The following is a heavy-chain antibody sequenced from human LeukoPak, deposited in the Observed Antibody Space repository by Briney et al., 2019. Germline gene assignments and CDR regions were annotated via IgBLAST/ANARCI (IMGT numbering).Heavy chain of an antibody. J-gene: IGHJ4*02. V-gene: IGHV3-48*03. CDR1: GFTFSNYE. CDR2: ISGSGTTI. Sequence: PGGSLRLSCAASGFTFSNYEMDWVRQAPGKGLEWVSYISGSGTTIFYADSVKGRFTISRDNAKNSLYLQMNSLRAEDTAVYYCVASDDYDDNYFGHWGQGTLVTVSS. CDR3: VASDDYDDNYFGH. D-gene: IGHD4-17*01.